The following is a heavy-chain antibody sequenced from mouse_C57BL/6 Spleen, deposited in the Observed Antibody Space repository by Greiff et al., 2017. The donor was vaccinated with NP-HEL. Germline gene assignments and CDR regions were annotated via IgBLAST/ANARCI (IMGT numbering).Heavy chain of an antibody. D-gene: IGHD1-1*01. CDR3: ARKVTTVVAPYFDY. Sequence: VQLQQPGAELVRPGSSVKLSCKASGYTFTSYWMDWVKQRPGQGLEWIGNIYHSDSETHYNQKFKDKATLTVDKSSSTAYMQLSSLTSEDSAVYYCARKVTTVVAPYFDYWGQGTTLTVSS. CDR1: GYTFTSYW. CDR2: IYHSDSET. V-gene: IGHV1-61*01. J-gene: IGHJ2*01.